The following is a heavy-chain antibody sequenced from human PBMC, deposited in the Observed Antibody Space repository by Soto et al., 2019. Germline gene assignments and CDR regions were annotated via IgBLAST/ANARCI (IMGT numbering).Heavy chain of an antibody. Sequence: GGSLRLSCAASGFTFRSYAMTWVRQAPGKGLEWVSGISGSGGYTYYADSVKGRFTISRDNSKNTLYLQMNSLRAEDTAVYYCAKVGGYCTSTSCPGFDYWGQGTLVTVSS. CDR3: AKVGGYCTSTSCPGFDY. J-gene: IGHJ4*02. D-gene: IGHD2-2*01. CDR2: ISGSGGYT. V-gene: IGHV3-23*01. CDR1: GFTFRSYA.